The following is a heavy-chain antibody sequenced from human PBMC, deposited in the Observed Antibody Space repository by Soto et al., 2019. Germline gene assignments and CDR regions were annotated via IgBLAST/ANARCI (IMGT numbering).Heavy chain of an antibody. CDR1: GGSINNHY. Sequence: QVQLQASGPGLVKPSETLSLTCTVSGGSINNHYWSWIRQPPGKGLEWLGYVYYNGITNYNPSLTSRVTLSVDTSKNQTSLNLTSLTAADTAIYYCTRANPYSEYWGQGTLVTVSS. D-gene: IGHD5-12*01. CDR2: VYYNGIT. V-gene: IGHV4-59*11. J-gene: IGHJ4*02. CDR3: TRANPYSEY.